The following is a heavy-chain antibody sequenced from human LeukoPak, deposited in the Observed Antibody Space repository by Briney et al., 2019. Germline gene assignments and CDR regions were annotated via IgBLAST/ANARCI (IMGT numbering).Heavy chain of an antibody. CDR1: GGSFSGYY. CDR3: ARGNGDYALTR. D-gene: IGHD4-17*01. V-gene: IGHV4-34*01. Sequence: SETLSLTCAVYGGSFSGYYWSWIRQPPGKGLEWIGEINHSGSTNYNPSLESRVTISVDTSKNQFSLKLSSVTAADTAVYYCARGNGDYALTRWGQGTLVTVSS. J-gene: IGHJ4*02. CDR2: INHSGST.